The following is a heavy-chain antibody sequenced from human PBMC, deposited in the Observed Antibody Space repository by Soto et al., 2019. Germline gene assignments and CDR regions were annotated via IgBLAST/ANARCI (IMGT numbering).Heavy chain of an antibody. V-gene: IGHV3-23*01. Sequence: EVQLLESGGGLVQPGGSLRLSCVASGFSFSGFAMSWVRQAPGKGLVWVSSITGTGVSIYYADSVRGRFTISRDNSKNTQYLQMSSLRAEDTARYYCATDSIPYSSSYDLDHWGRGALVTVSS. CDR2: ITGTGVSI. CDR3: ATDSIPYSSSYDLDH. D-gene: IGHD6-6*01. J-gene: IGHJ4*02. CDR1: GFSFSGFA.